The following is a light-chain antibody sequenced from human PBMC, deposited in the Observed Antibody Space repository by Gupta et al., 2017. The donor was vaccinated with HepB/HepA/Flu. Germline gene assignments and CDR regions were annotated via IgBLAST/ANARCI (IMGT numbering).Light chain of an antibody. CDR2: EVS. J-gene: IGKJ2*01. CDR3: RQYFVLHYT. Sequence: DIVMTQTPLSLSVTPGQPASISCKSSASLLHSDGETYLYWYLQKPRQPPQLLIYEVSKRDSGVPDRFSGSGSGTDFTLKISRVEAEDVGIYYCRQYFVLHYTFGQGTKLEIK. CDR1: ASLLHSDGETY. V-gene: IGKV2D-29*01.